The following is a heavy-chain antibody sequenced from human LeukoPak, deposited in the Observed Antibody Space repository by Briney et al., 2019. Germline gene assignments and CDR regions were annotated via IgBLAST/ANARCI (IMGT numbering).Heavy chain of an antibody. CDR1: GFTFSSYS. V-gene: IGHV3-48*01. Sequence: GGSLRLSCAASGFTFSSYSMNWVRQAPGKGLEWVSYISSSSSTIYYADSVKGRFTISRDNAKNSLYLQMNSLRAEDTAVYYCARDSDAGIVGATTIGYWGQGTLVTVSS. CDR2: ISSSSSTI. J-gene: IGHJ4*02. D-gene: IGHD1-26*01. CDR3: ARDSDAGIVGATTIGY.